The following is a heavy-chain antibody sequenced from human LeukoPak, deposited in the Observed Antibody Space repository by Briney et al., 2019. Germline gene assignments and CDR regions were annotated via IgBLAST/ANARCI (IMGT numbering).Heavy chain of an antibody. Sequence: QTGGSLRLSCAASGFTFSTYWMSWVRQAPGKGLEWVANINEDGSEKYYVDSVKGRFTISRDNAKNSLYLQMNSLRAEDTAVYYCARDSYYYGSGSYLNPADYWGQGTLVTVSS. D-gene: IGHD3-10*01. CDR3: ARDSYYYGSGSYLNPADY. CDR1: GFTFSTYW. V-gene: IGHV3-7*03. J-gene: IGHJ4*02. CDR2: INEDGSEK.